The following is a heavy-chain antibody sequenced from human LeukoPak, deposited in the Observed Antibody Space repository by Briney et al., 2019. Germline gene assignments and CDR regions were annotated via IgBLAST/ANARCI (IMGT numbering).Heavy chain of an antibody. D-gene: IGHD6-13*01. Sequence: GGSLRLSCAASGFTFSSYDMHWVRQATGRGLEWVSAIGTAGDTYYPGSVKGRFTISRENAKNSLYLQMNSLRAGDTAVYYWARVDGYSSSWSYDYWGQGTLVTVSS. J-gene: IGHJ4*02. CDR2: IGTAGDT. CDR1: GFTFSSYD. CDR3: ARVDGYSSSWSYDY. V-gene: IGHV3-13*01.